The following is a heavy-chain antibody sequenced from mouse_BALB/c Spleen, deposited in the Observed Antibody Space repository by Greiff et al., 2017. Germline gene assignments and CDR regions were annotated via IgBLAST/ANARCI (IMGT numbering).Heavy chain of an antibody. CDR3: KRNYGNYIYAMDY. V-gene: IGHV1S22*01. D-gene: IGHD2-1*01. Sequence: LQQPGSELVRPGASVKLSCKASGYTFTSYCMHWVKQRHGQGLEWIGNIYPGSGSTNYDEKFKSKGTLTVDTSSSTAYMHLSSLTSEDSAVYYCKRNYGNYIYAMDYWGQGTSVTVSS. J-gene: IGHJ4*01. CDR2: IYPGSGST. CDR1: GYTFTSYC.